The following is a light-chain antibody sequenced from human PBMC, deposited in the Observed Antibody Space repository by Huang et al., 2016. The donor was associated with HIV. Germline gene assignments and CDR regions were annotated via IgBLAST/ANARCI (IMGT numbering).Light chain of an antibody. V-gene: IGKV1-8*01. Sequence: AIQMTQSPSSLSASTGDRVTITCSASQAISDYLAWFQQKPGKAPKHLIYAASAFQIGVPSRFSGSGSGTDFTFTISRLQSEDFATYYCQQYYTYPLTFGQGTRLETK. CDR3: QQYYTYPLT. CDR2: AAS. CDR1: QAISDY. J-gene: IGKJ5*01.